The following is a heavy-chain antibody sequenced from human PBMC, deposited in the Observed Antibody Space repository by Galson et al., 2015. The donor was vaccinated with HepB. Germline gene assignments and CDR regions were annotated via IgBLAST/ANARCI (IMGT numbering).Heavy chain of an antibody. V-gene: IGHV3-11*04. CDR2: ISSSGSTI. Sequence: SLRLSCAASGFTFSDYYMSWIRQAPGKGLEWVSYISSSGSTIYYADSVKGRFTISRDNSKNTLYLQMNSLRAEDTAVYYCGGSGSYYNPFDYWGQGTLVTVSS. D-gene: IGHD3-10*01. CDR3: GGSGSYYNPFDY. CDR1: GFTFSDYY. J-gene: IGHJ4*02.